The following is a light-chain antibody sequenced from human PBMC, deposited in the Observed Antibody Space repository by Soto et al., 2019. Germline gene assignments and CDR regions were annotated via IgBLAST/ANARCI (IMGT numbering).Light chain of an antibody. CDR2: EVS. V-gene: IGLV2-14*01. J-gene: IGLJ1*01. CDR3: CSYASSNSHV. CDR1: SSDVGGYNY. Sequence: QSALTQPASVSGSPGQSITISCTGTSSDVGGYNYVSWYQQHPGKAPKLMIYEVSKRPSGVSNRFSGSKSGNTASLTISGLQAEDEADYYCCSYASSNSHVFGTGTKVTVL.